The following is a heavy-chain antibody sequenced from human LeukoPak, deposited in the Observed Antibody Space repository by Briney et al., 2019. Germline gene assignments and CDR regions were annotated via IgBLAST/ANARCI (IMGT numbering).Heavy chain of an antibody. J-gene: IGHJ4*02. V-gene: IGHV4-61*02. Sequence: SETLSLTCTVSGGSITSGGYYWSWIRQPAGKGLEWIGRIYTSGSTDYNPSLKSRVTISVDTSRNQFSLKLTSVTAADTAVYYCASGYNWNYILGHWGQGTLVTVSS. CDR2: IYTSGST. CDR1: GGSITSGGYY. D-gene: IGHD1-7*01. CDR3: ASGYNWNYILGH.